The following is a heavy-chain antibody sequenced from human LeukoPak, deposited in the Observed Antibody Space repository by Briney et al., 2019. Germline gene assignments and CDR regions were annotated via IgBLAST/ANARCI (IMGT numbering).Heavy chain of an antibody. CDR1: GGSLSSNSYY. V-gene: IGHV4-39*01. Sequence: SETLSLTCTVSGGSLSSNSYYWGWIRQPPGTGLEWIGSIYYSGSTSYNPSLKRRVTMLVDTSKNQFSLKPSSVTAADTAVYYCAAWPSLDDYWGQGTLVTVSS. CDR3: AAWPSLDDY. CDR2: IYYSGST. J-gene: IGHJ4*02. D-gene: IGHD3-16*01.